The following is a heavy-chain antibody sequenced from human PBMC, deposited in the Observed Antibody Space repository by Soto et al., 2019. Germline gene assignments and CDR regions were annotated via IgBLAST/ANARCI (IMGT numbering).Heavy chain of an antibody. CDR1: GFTFSSYG. J-gene: IGHJ4*02. CDR2: IWYDGSNK. D-gene: IGHD6-13*01. CDR3: ARVSPLRYSSSWYDIDY. V-gene: IGHV3-33*01. Sequence: GGSLRLSCAASGFTFSSYGMHWVRQAPGKGLEWVAVIWYDGSNKYYADSVKGRFTISRDNSKNTLYLQMNSLRAEDTAVYYCARVSPLRYSSSWYDIDYWGQGTLVTVSS.